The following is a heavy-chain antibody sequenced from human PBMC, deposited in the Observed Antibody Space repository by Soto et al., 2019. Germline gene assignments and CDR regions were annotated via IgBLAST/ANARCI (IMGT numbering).Heavy chain of an antibody. J-gene: IGHJ4*02. CDR3: ARGGHVVVVTAAFDY. Sequence: QVQLMQSGAEVKKPGASVKVSCKASGNTFTNYYIHWVRQAPGQGLEWMGTINPSGGHTTYSQNFLGRVTXTXXXSPXTLYMELTSLTSDDTAVYYCARGGHVVVVTAAFDYWGQGTLVTVSS. D-gene: IGHD2-21*02. CDR2: INPSGGHT. CDR1: GNTFTNYY. V-gene: IGHV1-46*01.